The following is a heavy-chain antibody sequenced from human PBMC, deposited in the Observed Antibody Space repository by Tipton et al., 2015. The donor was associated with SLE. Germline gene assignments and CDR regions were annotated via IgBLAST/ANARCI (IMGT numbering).Heavy chain of an antibody. D-gene: IGHD2-15*01. J-gene: IGHJ6*03. CDR1: GGSFSGYY. CDR3: ARTPGNYYYMDV. V-gene: IGHV4-34*01. CDR2: INHSGST. Sequence: TLSLTCAVYGGSFSGYYWSWIRQPPGKGLEWIGEINHSGSTNSNPSLKSRVTISVDTSKNQFSLKLSSVTAADTAVYYCARTPGNYYYMDVWGKGTTVTVSS.